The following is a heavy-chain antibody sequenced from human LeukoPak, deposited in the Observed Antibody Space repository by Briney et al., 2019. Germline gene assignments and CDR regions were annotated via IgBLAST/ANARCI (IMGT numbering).Heavy chain of an antibody. CDR3: ARRERWLQFGYMDV. CDR2: ISSNGGNT. D-gene: IGHD5-24*01. V-gene: IGHV3-64*01. CDR1: GFTFSSYA. J-gene: IGHJ6*03. Sequence: GGSLRLSCAASGFTFSSYAMHWVRQAPGKGLEYVSAISSNGGNTYYANSVKGRFTISRDNSKNTLYLQMGSLRAEDMAVYYCARRERWLQFGYMDVWGKGTSLTVS.